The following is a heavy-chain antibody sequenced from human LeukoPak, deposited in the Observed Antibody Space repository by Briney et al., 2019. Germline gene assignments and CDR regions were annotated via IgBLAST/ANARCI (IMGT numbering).Heavy chain of an antibody. CDR2: ISGSGGST. D-gene: IGHD4-17*01. J-gene: IGHJ4*02. CDR3: ASMMTCYGDPGPH. CDR1: GFTFSSYA. Sequence: GGSLRLSCAASGFTFSSYAMSWVRQAPGKGLEWVSAISGSGGSTYYADSVKGRFTISRDNSKNALYLQMNSLRAEDTAVYYCASMMTCYGDPGPHWGQGTLVTVSS. V-gene: IGHV3-23*01.